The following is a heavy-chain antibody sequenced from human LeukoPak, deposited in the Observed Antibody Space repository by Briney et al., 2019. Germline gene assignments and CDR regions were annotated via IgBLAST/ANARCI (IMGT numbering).Heavy chain of an antibody. Sequence: GGSLRLSCAASGFIFSRYAMNWVRQAPGKGLEWVSVISGSGGSTYYADSVKGRFTISRDNSKNTLFLQMNSLRAEDTAVYYCAKGSVAAVVTFIDFWGQGTLVTVSS. CDR1: GFIFSRYA. D-gene: IGHD6-13*01. CDR2: ISGSGGST. CDR3: AKGSVAAVVTFIDF. J-gene: IGHJ4*02. V-gene: IGHV3-23*01.